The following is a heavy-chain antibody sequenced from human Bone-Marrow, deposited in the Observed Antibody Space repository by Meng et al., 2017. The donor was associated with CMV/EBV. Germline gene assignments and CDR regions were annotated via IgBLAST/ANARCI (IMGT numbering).Heavy chain of an antibody. Sequence: CSASGFTFGGAGLHWVRQPSGRGLEWIGRIRNRANSHATAYVASVKGRFTISRDDSKNTMYLHMNSLKTDDTAVYYCSRGDSNGPLYWGPGTLVTVSS. CDR3: SRGDSNGPLY. CDR2: IRNRANSHAT. D-gene: IGHD3-22*01. J-gene: IGHJ4*02. V-gene: IGHV3-73*01. CDR1: GFTFGGAG.